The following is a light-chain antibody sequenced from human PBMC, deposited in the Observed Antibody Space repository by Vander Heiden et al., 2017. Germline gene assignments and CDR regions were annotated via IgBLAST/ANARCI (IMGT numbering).Light chain of an antibody. CDR1: QSLVSSDGDTN. CDR2: KVS. Sequence: DVVMTQSPLSLPVTLGQPASISCSSTQSLVSSDGDTNLQWFQQRPGQSPRRLIYKVSIRDSGVPDRFSASGSGTDFTLKISRVEAEDVGVYYCRQGTHWPHTFGQWTKLEIK. J-gene: IGKJ2*01. CDR3: RQGTHWPHT. V-gene: IGKV2-30*01.